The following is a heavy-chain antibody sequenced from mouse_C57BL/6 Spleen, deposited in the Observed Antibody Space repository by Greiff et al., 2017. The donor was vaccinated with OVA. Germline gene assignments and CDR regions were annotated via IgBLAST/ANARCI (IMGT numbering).Heavy chain of an antibody. CDR2: INPYNGDT. Sequence: VQLQQSGPELVKPGASVKISCKASGYSFTGYFMNWVKQSHGKSLEWIGRINPYNGDTFYNQKFKGKATLTVDKSSSTAHMELLSLTSEDFVVYYCARYDYYGSSLYYAMDYWGQGTSVTVSS. D-gene: IGHD1-1*01. J-gene: IGHJ4*01. V-gene: IGHV1-37*01. CDR1: GYSFTGYF. CDR3: ARYDYYGSSLYYAMDY.